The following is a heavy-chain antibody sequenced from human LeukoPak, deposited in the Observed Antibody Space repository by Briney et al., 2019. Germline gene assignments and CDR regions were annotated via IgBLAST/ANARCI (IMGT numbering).Heavy chain of an antibody. V-gene: IGHV4-34*01. CDR2: INQSGST. D-gene: IGHD6-25*01. J-gene: IGHJ6*03. CDR1: GGSFSGYY. Sequence: SETLSLTCAVHGGSFSGYYWSWIRQPPGKGLEWIGEINQSGSTNYNPSLKSRVTISADTSKNQFSLKLSSVTAADTAVYYCARETAAVGYYMDVWGKGTTVTVSS. CDR3: ARETAAVGYYMDV.